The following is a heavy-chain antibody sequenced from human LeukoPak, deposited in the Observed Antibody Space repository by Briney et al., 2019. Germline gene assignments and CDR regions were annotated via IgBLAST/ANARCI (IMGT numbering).Heavy chain of an antibody. CDR3: AREGELGYCSGGSCYRMDV. CDR2: ISSSGSSI. Sequence: GGSLRLSCAASGFTFSSYEMNWVRQAPRKGLEWVSYISSSGSSIYYADSVKGRFTISRDNAKNSLYLQMNSLRAEDTAVYYCAREGELGYCSGGSCYRMDVWGKGTTVTVSS. CDR1: GFTFSSYE. V-gene: IGHV3-48*03. D-gene: IGHD2-15*01. J-gene: IGHJ6*04.